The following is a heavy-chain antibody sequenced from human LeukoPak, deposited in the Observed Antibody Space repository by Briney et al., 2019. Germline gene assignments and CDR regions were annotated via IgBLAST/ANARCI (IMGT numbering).Heavy chain of an antibody. CDR1: GFIFSSYG. D-gene: IGHD3-3*01. J-gene: IGHJ5*02. Sequence: RGSLRLSCAASGFIFSSYGMHWVRQAPGKGLEWVAFIRYDGSKKYYADSVKGRFTISRDNSKSTLYLQMNSLRAEDTAVYYCAREAITIFGVVRTQTTYGPHRFDPWGQGTLVTVSS. CDR3: AREAITIFGVVRTQTTYGPHRFDP. CDR2: IRYDGSKK. V-gene: IGHV3-30*02.